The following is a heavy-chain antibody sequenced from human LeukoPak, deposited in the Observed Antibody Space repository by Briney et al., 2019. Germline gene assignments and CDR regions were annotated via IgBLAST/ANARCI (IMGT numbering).Heavy chain of an antibody. D-gene: IGHD3-10*01. CDR3: ARDSGTTGEVKFDP. CDR2: IYTSGSI. V-gene: IGHV4-4*07. CDR1: GGSISSYY. J-gene: IGHJ5*02. Sequence: SETLSLTCAVSGGSISSYYWSWIRQPAGKGLEWIGRIYTSGSITYNPSLKSRVSMSVDTSKDQFSLKLSSVTAADTAVYYCARDSGTTGEVKFDPWGQGTLVTVSS.